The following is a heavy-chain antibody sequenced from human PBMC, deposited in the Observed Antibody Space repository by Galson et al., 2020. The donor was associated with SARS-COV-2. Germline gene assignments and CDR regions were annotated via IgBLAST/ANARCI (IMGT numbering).Heavy chain of an antibody. CDR2: ISYSGAT. Sequence: SETLSLTCTVPGGSLTGPNFYWRWVRQHPGKALEWIGDISYSGATTYNPSPNRPTSISLDTSKNQFSLDLRSVTAADTAVYFCARDYRFTIFLESYYYMDVWGKGTTVIVS. CDR3: ARDYRFTIFLESYYYMDV. D-gene: IGHD3-3*01. CDR1: GGSLTGPNFY. J-gene: IGHJ6*03. V-gene: IGHV4-31*01.